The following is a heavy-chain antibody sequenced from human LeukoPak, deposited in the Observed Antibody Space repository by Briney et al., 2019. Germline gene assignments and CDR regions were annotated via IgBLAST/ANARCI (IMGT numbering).Heavy chain of an antibody. CDR1: GYTFTSYY. V-gene: IGHV1-46*01. Sequence: ASVKVSCKASGYTFTSYYMHWVRQAPGQGLEWMGIINPSGGSTSYAQKFQGRVTMTRDTSTSTVYMELSSLRSEDTAVYYCARLGYCTSSSCSTLRAYFDYWGQGTLVTVSS. D-gene: IGHD2-2*03. CDR2: INPSGGST. CDR3: ARLGYCTSSSCSTLRAYFDY. J-gene: IGHJ4*02.